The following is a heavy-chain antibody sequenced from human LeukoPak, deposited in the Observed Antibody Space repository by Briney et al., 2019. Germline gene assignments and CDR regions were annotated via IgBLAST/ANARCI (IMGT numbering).Heavy chain of an antibody. J-gene: IGHJ4*02. CDR1: GITFSNSA. Sequence: PGGSLRLSCVPSGITFSNSALSWVRQAPGKGLEWVAAISGSGDNTYYTDSVKGRFTISRDNSKNTLFLEMNGPRAEDTAVYYCAKINQPYALIPPAAMDYWGQGILVTVSS. D-gene: IGHD2-2*01. CDR2: ISGSGDNT. V-gene: IGHV3-23*01. CDR3: AKINQPYALIPPAAMDY.